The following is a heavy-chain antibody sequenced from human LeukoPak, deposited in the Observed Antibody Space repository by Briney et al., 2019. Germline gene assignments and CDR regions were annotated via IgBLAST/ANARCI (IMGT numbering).Heavy chain of an antibody. V-gene: IGHV3-7*05. J-gene: IGHJ4*02. CDR3: ARDRRSGWYFDF. CDR1: GFIFRTYW. CDR2: IKQDGSEQ. D-gene: IGHD6-19*01. Sequence: PGGSLRLSCAASGFIFRTYWMSWVRQAPGKRPECVANIKQDGSEQYFVDSVKGRFTISRDNGKNSLYLQMNSLRAEDTAVYYCARDRRSGWYFDFWGQGTLVTVSS.